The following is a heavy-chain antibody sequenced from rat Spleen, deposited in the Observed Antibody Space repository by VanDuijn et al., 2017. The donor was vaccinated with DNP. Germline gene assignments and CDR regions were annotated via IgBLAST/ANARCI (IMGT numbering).Heavy chain of an antibody. D-gene: IGHD1-1*01. CDR3: ASTQYSGDVNWFAY. Sequence: EVQLQESGPGLVKPSQSLSLTCSVTGYSITSNYWGWIRKFPGNKMEWIGHISNSGSTSYNPSLKSRISITRDTSKNQFFLQVNSVTTEDTATYYCASTQYSGDVNWFAYWGQGTLVTVSS. CDR1: GYSITSNY. V-gene: IGHV3-1*01. CDR2: ISNSGST. J-gene: IGHJ3*01.